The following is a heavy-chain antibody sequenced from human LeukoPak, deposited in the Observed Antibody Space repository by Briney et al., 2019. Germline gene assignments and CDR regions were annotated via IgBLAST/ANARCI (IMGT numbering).Heavy chain of an antibody. D-gene: IGHD3-22*01. V-gene: IGHV4-39*07. Sequence: TSESLSLTCTVSGGSISSSSYYWGWIRQPPGKGLEWIGSIYYSGSTYYNPSLKSRVTISVDTSKNQFSLKLSSVTAADTAVYYCAREGHDSSGYYGDAFDIWGQGTMVTVSS. J-gene: IGHJ3*02. CDR3: AREGHDSSGYYGDAFDI. CDR2: IYYSGST. CDR1: GGSISSSSYY.